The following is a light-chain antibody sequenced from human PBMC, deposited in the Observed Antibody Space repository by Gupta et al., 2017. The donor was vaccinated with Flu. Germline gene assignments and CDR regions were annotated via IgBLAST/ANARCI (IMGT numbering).Light chain of an antibody. J-gene: IGLJ2*01. CDR2: GDN. CDR3: QSFDSSLSGVI. Sequence: QSVLTQPPSVSGAPGQRVTISCTGSSSNIGAGYNLHWYQHLPGTAPKLLISGDNNRPSGVPDRFSGSRSGISASLAITGLQAEDEAEYYCQSFDSSLSGVIFGGGTKLTVL. V-gene: IGLV1-40*01. CDR1: SSNIGAGYN.